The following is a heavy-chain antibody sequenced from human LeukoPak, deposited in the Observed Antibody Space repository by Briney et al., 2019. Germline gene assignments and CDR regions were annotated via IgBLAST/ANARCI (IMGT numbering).Heavy chain of an antibody. CDR1: GYTFTGYY. D-gene: IGHD2-2*01. CDR2: INPNSGGT. J-gene: IGHJ4*02. Sequence: ASVKVSCKASGYTFTGYYMHWVRQAPGQGLEWMGRINPNSGGTNYAQKFQGRVTMTRDTSISTAYMELSRLRSDDTAVCYCAIVYCSSTSCSFDYWGQGTLVTVSS. V-gene: IGHV1-2*06. CDR3: AIVYCSSTSCSFDY.